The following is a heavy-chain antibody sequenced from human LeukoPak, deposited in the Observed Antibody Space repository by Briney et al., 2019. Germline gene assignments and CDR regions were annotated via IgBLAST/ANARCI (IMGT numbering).Heavy chain of an antibody. Sequence: SQTLSLTCAVSGGSISSGGYSWSWIRQPPGKGLEWIGYIYHSGSTYYNPSLKSRVTISVDTSKNQFSLKLSSVTAADTAVYYCARIVGATWGVVDYWGQGILVTVSS. V-gene: IGHV4-30-2*02. D-gene: IGHD1-26*01. CDR2: IYHSGST. CDR1: GGSISSGGYS. J-gene: IGHJ4*02. CDR3: ARIVGATWGVVDY.